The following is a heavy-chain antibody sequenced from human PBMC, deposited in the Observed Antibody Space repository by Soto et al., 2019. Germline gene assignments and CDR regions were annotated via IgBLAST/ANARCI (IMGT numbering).Heavy chain of an antibody. CDR3: ARHVGYGDYFDY. D-gene: IGHD4-17*01. Sequence: SETLSLTYTVSGDSISSSSYYWAWIRQPPGMGLEWIGSIYYAGSIYSNPSLKSRVTISVDTSKNQFSVNLSSVTAADTAVYYCARHVGYGDYFDYWGQGTPVTVSS. CDR1: GDSISSSSYY. CDR2: IYYAGSI. V-gene: IGHV4-39*01. J-gene: IGHJ4*02.